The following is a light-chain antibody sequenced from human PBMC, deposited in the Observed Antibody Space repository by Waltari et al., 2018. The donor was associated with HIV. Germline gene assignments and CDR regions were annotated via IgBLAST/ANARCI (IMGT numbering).Light chain of an antibody. V-gene: IGLV1-47*01. J-gene: IGLJ2*01. CDR3: SAWDDSLSGPV. Sequence: QSVLTQPPSASGTPGQRVTISCSGSSSNIGSNYVYWYQQLPGTAPKLLIYRMNQRPSGVLDRFSGSKSGTSSSLAISGLLSEDEADYYCSAWDDSLSGPVFGGGTKLTVL. CDR1: SSNIGSNY. CDR2: RMN.